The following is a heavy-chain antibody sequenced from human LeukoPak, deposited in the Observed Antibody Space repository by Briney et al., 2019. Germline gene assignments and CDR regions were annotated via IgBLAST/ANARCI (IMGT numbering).Heavy chain of an antibody. Sequence: SETLSLTCAVYGGSFSGYYWSWIRQPPGKGLEWIGEINHSGSTNYNPSLKSRVTISVDTSKNQFSLKLSSVTAADTAVYYCARSGPRYYDFWSGYPVSGMDVWRQGTTVTVSS. CDR3: ARSGPRYYDFWSGYPVSGMDV. CDR1: GGSFSGYY. J-gene: IGHJ6*02. CDR2: INHSGST. D-gene: IGHD3-3*01. V-gene: IGHV4-34*01.